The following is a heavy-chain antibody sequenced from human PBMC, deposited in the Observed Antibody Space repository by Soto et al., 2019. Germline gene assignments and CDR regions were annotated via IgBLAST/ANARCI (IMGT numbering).Heavy chain of an antibody. CDR1: GGTFSSYA. CDR2: IIPISETT. V-gene: IGHV1-69*01. D-gene: IGHD2-2*01. CDR3: ARSQGSSTSLEIYYYYYYGMDV. J-gene: IGHJ6*02. Sequence: QVQLVQSGAEVKKPGSSVKVSCKASGGTFSSYAISWVRQAPGQGLDWMGGIIPISETTNDAQKFQGRVTITADESTSTDYMELRSLRSEHTAVYYCARSQGSSTSLEIYYYYYYGMDVWGQGTTVTVSS.